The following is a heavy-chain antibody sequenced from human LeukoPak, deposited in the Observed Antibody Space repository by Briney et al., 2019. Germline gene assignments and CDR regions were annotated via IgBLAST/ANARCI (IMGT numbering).Heavy chain of an antibody. Sequence: SETLSLTCTVSGGSISSGDYYWSWIRQPPGKGLEWIGYIYYSGSTYYNPSLKSRVTISVDTSKNQFSLKLSSVTAADTAVYYCASGTPSRAFDIWGQGTMVTVSS. CDR2: IYYSGST. J-gene: IGHJ3*02. V-gene: IGHV4-30-4*08. D-gene: IGHD1-1*01. CDR3: ASGTPSRAFDI. CDR1: GGSISSGDYY.